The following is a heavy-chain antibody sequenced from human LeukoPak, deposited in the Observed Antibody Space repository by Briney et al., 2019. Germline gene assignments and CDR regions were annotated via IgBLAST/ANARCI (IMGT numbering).Heavy chain of an antibody. D-gene: IGHD1-14*01. V-gene: IGHV3-11*04. CDR3: AREGLTTSS. Sequence: PGGSLTLSCAASGFTFGDHYMTWIRQAPGKGLEWISFISGSGDTMFYADSVKGRFAISRDNAKNSVFLQMSSLRAEDTAMYYCAREGLTTSSWGQGTLVTVSS. CDR2: ISGSGDTM. CDR1: GFTFGDHY. J-gene: IGHJ4*02.